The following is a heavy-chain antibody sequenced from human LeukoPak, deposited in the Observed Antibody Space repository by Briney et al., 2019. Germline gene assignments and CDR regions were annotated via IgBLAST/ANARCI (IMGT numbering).Heavy chain of an antibody. D-gene: IGHD3-16*01. CDR3: ARGLGEYAFDI. CDR1: GGSISSYY. Sequence: PSETLSLTCTVSGGSISSYYWSWIRKPPGKGLEWIGYIYYSGSTNYNPSLKSRVTISVDTSKNQFSLKLSSVTAADTAVYYCARGLGEYAFDIWGQGTMVTVSS. V-gene: IGHV4-59*08. J-gene: IGHJ3*02. CDR2: IYYSGST.